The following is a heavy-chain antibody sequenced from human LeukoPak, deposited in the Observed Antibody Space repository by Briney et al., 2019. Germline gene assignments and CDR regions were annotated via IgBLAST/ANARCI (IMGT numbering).Heavy chain of an antibody. CDR1: EFTFSSYW. Sequence: PGGSLRLSCAASEFTFSSYWMTWVRQAPGKGLEWVANIKQDGSEKNYVDSVKGRFTISRDNAKNSLYLQMNSLRAEDAALYYCARAIGIWSGLSYWGQGTLVTVSS. CDR3: ARAIGIWSGLSY. D-gene: IGHD3-3*01. J-gene: IGHJ4*02. CDR2: IKQDGSEK. V-gene: IGHV3-7*01.